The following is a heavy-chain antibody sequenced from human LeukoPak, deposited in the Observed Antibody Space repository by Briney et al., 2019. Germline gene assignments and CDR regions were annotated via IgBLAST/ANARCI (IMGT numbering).Heavy chain of an antibody. V-gene: IGHV4-30-2*01. CDR2: IYHSGST. Sequence: SETLSLTCAVSGGSISSGGYSWSWIRQPPGKGLEWIGYIYHSGSTYYNPSLKSRVTISVDRSKNQFSLKLSSVTAADTAVYYCARVRHYDILTGYYVTYFDYWGQGTLVTVSS. J-gene: IGHJ4*02. D-gene: IGHD3-9*01. CDR3: ARVRHYDILTGYYVTYFDY. CDR1: GGSISSGGYS.